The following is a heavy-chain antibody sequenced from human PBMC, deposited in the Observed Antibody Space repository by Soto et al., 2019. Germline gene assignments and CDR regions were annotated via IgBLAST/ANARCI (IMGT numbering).Heavy chain of an antibody. Sequence: GGSLRLSCAASGFTFSSYAMSWVRQAPGKGLEWVSAISGSGGSTYYADSVKGRFTISRDNSKNTLYLQMNSLRAEDTAVYYCAKGEGIMMILALGVNLFDSWGQGTLVTVSS. CDR2: ISGSGGST. J-gene: IGHJ5*01. CDR3: AKGEGIMMILALGVNLFDS. CDR1: GFTFSSYA. V-gene: IGHV3-23*01. D-gene: IGHD3-16*01.